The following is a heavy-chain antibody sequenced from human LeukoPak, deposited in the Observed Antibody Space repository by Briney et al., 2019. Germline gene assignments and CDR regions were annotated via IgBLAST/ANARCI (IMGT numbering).Heavy chain of an antibody. V-gene: IGHV3-66*02. J-gene: IGHJ4*02. CDR3: TRDFSY. Sequence: GGSLRLSCAASGFTVSDNYMNWVRQAPGKGLQWASVIYSGGSSYYADSVKGRFTISRDNSKNTLYLQMNSLRAEDTAVYYCTRDFSYWGQGTLVTVSS. D-gene: IGHD3-3*01. CDR1: GFTVSDNY. CDR2: IYSGGSS.